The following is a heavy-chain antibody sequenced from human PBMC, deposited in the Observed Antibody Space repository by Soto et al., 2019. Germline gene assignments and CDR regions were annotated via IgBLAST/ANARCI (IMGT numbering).Heavy chain of an antibody. CDR1: GFTFSRYA. J-gene: IGHJ4*02. CDR2: ISGSGGST. CDR3: ANVNCSSTTCYRFDY. V-gene: IGHV3-23*01. D-gene: IGHD2-2*02. Sequence: PGVSLXLSFAAPGFTFSRYAMSWVRQAPGKGLEWVSAISGSGGSTYYADSVKGRFTISRDNSKNTLYLQMNSLRAEDTAVYYCANVNCSSTTCYRFDYSGQGTLLTVSS.